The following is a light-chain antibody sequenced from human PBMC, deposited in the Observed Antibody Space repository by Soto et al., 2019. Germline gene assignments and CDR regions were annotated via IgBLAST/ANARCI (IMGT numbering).Light chain of an antibody. CDR3: QQYFSTPYT. V-gene: IGKV4-1*01. CDR2: WAS. CDR1: QSVSYSSNNKNY. Sequence: DIVMTQSPDSLAVSLGERATINCKSSQSVSYSSNNKNYLAWYQHKPGQPPKLLLYWASTRESGVPDRISGSGSGTDFTLTISSLQAEDVAVYYCQQYFSTPYTFGQGTKLEIK. J-gene: IGKJ2*01.